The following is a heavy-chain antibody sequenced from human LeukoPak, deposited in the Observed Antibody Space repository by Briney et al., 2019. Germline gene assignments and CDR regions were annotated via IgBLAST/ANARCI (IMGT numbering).Heavy chain of an antibody. Sequence: GGSLLLSCTASGFTFNNYWMARVRQAPGKGLEWVAHIEDDGKKEEDGVSVTGRFTISRDNAKNSVYLQMISLRAEDPAVYYCTKWRGAQFEFDYWGQGTLVTVSS. D-gene: IGHD5-24*01. CDR3: TKWRGAQFEFDY. J-gene: IGHJ4*02. CDR1: GFTFNNYW. V-gene: IGHV3-7*01. CDR2: IEDDGKKE.